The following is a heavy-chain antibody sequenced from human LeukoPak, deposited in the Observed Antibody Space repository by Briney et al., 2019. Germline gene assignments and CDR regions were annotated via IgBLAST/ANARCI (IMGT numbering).Heavy chain of an antibody. V-gene: IGHV3-7*01. J-gene: IGHJ4*02. CDR3: VRDGGVSGYDLLDY. D-gene: IGHD5-12*01. Sequence: GGSLRLSWAASGFTFSHYWMTWVRQAPGKGREGVAQINQDGSEEYYMDSVKARFTISRDNAKNSVFLQMNSLRAEDTAVYYCVRDGGVSGYDLLDYWGQGTLVTVSS. CDR1: GFTFSHYW. CDR2: INQDGSEE.